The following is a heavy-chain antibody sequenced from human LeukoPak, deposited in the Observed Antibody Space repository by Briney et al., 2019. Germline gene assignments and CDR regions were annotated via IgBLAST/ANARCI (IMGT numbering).Heavy chain of an antibody. Sequence: GGSLRLSCAASGFTFSSYWMSWVRQAPGKGLEWVANIKQDGSEKYYVDSVKGRFTISRDNAKNSLYLQMNSLRAEDTAVYYCASYQVPAATRQQQLTGFDYWGQGTLVTVSS. CDR2: IKQDGSEK. CDR1: GFTFSSYW. J-gene: IGHJ4*02. D-gene: IGHD2-2*01. CDR3: ASYQVPAATRQQQLTGFDY. V-gene: IGHV3-7*03.